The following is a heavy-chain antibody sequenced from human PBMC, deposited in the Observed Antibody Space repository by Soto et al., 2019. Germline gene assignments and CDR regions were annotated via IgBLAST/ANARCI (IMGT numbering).Heavy chain of an antibody. Sequence: SVQVSCKAAVWTFSSYAISWVRQATGQGLEWMGGIIPIFGTADYAQKFQGRVTITADESTSTAYMELSSLRSEDTAVYYCARETANTSPHYYGMDVWGQGTTVTVYS. CDR3: ARETANTSPHYYGMDV. CDR1: VWTFSSYA. V-gene: IGHV1-69*13. D-gene: IGHD5-18*01. CDR2: IIPIFGTA. J-gene: IGHJ6*02.